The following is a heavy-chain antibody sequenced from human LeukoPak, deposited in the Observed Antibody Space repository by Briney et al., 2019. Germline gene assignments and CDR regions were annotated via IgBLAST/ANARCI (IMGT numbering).Heavy chain of an antibody. CDR1: GFTFSSDP. CDR3: AKGARQLVLFNWFDP. D-gene: IGHD6-13*01. J-gene: IGHJ5*02. V-gene: IGHV3-23*01. CDR2: ISGSGGST. Sequence: GGSLRLSCAASGFTFSSDPMNWVRQAPGKGLEWVSAISGSGGSTYYADSVKGRFTISRDNSKNTLYLQMNSLRAEDTAVYYCAKGARQLVLFNWFDPWGQGTLVTVSS.